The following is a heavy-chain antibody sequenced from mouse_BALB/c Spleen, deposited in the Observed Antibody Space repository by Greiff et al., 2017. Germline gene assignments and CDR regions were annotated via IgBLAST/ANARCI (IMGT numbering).Heavy chain of an antibody. D-gene: IGHD2-4*01. Sequence: EVKLMESGGGLVKPGGSLKLSCAASGFTFSSYTMSWVRQTPEKRLEWVATISSGGSYTYYPDSVKGRFTISRDNAKNTLYLQMSSLKSEDTAMYSCTRAFYYDYDGDSLDYWGQGTTLTVSS. V-gene: IGHV5-6-4*01. CDR1: GFTFSSYT. CDR2: ISSGGSYT. J-gene: IGHJ2*01. CDR3: TRAFYYDYDGDSLDY.